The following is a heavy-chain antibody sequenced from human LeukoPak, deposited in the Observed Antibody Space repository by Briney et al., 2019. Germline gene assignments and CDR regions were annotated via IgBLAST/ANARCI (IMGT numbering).Heavy chain of an antibody. Sequence: GASVKVSCKASGYTFTSYAMHWVRQAPGQRLEWMGWINAGNGNTKYSQKFQGRVTITRDTSASTAYMELSSLRSEDTAVYYCARWTIAAAGSPYFDYWGQGTLVTVSS. V-gene: IGHV1-3*01. CDR1: GYTFTSYA. CDR2: INAGNGNT. D-gene: IGHD6-13*01. J-gene: IGHJ4*02. CDR3: ARWTIAAAGSPYFDY.